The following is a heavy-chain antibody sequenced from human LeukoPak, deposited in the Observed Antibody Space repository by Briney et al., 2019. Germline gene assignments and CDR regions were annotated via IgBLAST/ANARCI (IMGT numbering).Heavy chain of an antibody. CDR1: GFTFDDYA. D-gene: IGHD3-9*01. Sequence: GGSLRLSCAASGFTFDDYAMHWVRQAPGKGLEWVSGISWNSGSIGYADSVKGRFTISRDNAKNSLYLQMNSLRAEDTALYYCAKEVRISSYYDILTGYYTLSAPFDPWGQGTLVTVSS. J-gene: IGHJ5*02. CDR2: ISWNSGSI. CDR3: AKEVRISSYYDILTGYYTLSAPFDP. V-gene: IGHV3-9*01.